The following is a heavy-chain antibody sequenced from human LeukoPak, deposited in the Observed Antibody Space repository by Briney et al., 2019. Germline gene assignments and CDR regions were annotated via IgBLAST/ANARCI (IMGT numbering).Heavy chain of an antibody. V-gene: IGHV4-59*01. CDR1: GGSISSYY. D-gene: IGHD1-7*01. CDR2: IYYSGST. CDR3: ARGSRELYYFDY. Sequence: PSETLSLTCTVSGGSISSYYWSWIRQPPGKGLEWIGYIYYSGSTKYNPSLKSRVTISVDASKTQFSLKLNSVTAADAAVYYCARGSRELYYFDYWGQGTLVTVSS. J-gene: IGHJ4*02.